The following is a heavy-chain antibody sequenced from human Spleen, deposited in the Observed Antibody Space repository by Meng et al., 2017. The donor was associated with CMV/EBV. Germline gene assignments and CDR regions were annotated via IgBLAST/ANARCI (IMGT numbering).Heavy chain of an antibody. CDR2: IYYSGST. CDR1: GGSISSGDYY. CDR3: ARAGRRVVWFDP. D-gene: IGHD3-3*01. V-gene: IGHV4-30-4*08. Sequence: TVSGGSISSGDYYWSWIRQPPGKGLEWIGYIYYSGSTYCNPSLKSRVTISVDTSKNQFSLKLSSVTAADTAVYYCARAGRRVVWFDPWGQGTLVTVSS. J-gene: IGHJ5*02.